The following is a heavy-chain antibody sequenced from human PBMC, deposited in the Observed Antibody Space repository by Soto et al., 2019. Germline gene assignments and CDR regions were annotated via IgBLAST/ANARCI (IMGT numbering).Heavy chain of an antibody. CDR1: GGTFSSYA. D-gene: IGHD3-10*01. CDR3: ATLSTIGFSESIRPLGGDDP. Sequence: VKVSCKAFGGTFSSYAISWVRQAPGQGLEWMGRIIPILGIANYAQKLQGRVTITADKSTSTAYMELSSLRSEDTAVYYCATLSTIGFSESIRPLGGDDPWGQGTLVTVSS. CDR2: IIPILGIA. V-gene: IGHV1-69*10. J-gene: IGHJ5*02.